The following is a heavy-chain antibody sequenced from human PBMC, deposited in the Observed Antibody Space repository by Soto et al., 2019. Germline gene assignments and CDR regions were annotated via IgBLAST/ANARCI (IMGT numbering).Heavy chain of an antibody. D-gene: IGHD2-15*01. Sequence: SLKVSFKASGYTITIYGISWVRQTPGQGLEWMGWISAYNGNTNYAQKLQGRVTMTTDTSTSTAYMELRSLRSDDTAVYYCARDPSESGNSYDAFDIWGQGTMVTVSS. CDR2: ISAYNGNT. J-gene: IGHJ3*02. CDR3: ARDPSESGNSYDAFDI. V-gene: IGHV1-18*01. CDR1: GYTITIYG.